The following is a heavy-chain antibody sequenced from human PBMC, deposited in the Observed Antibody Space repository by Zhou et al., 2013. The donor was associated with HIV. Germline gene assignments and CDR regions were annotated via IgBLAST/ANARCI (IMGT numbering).Heavy chain of an antibody. CDR1: GYTFTGYY. CDR3: ARDRGDFWSGTKYFDY. D-gene: IGHD3-3*01. V-gene: IGHV1-18*04. Sequence: QVQMVQSGAEVKKPGASVKVSCKASGYTFTGYYLHWVRQAPGQGLEWMGWISAYNGNTNYAQKLQGRFTVTTDTSTSTAYMELRSLRSDDTAIYYCARDRGDFWSGTKYFDYWGQGTLVTVSS. J-gene: IGHJ4*02. CDR2: ISAYNGNT.